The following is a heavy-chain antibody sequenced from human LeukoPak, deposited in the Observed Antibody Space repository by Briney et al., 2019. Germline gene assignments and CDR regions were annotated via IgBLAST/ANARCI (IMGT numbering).Heavy chain of an antibody. J-gene: IGHJ4*02. V-gene: IGHV4-59*01. Sequence: SETLSLTCAVYGGSFSGYYWSWIRQPPGKGLEWIGYIYYSGSTNYNPSLKSRVTISVDTSKNQFSLKLSSVTAADTAVYYCAGRRGYYFDYWGQGTLVTVSS. CDR2: IYYSGST. CDR1: GGSFSGYY. D-gene: IGHD3-10*01. CDR3: AGRRGYYFDY.